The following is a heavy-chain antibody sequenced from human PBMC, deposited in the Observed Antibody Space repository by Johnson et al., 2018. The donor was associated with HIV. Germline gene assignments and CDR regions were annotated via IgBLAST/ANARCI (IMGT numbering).Heavy chain of an antibody. CDR3: AKDNSYGDLRDAFDI. Sequence: VLLVESGGGVVRPGGSLRLSCEGSGFRLDEYAMSWVRQAPGKGLEWVSGVSWNGISTNYADSVKGRFSISRDNVKNSLYLQMDSLRVEDTALYYCAKDNSYGDLRDAFDIWGQGTMVTVSS. J-gene: IGHJ3*02. D-gene: IGHD4-17*01. V-gene: IGHV3-20*04. CDR2: VSWNGIST. CDR1: GFRLDEYA.